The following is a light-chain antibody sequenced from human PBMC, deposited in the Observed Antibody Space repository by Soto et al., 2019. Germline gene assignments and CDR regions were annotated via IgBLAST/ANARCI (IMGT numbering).Light chain of an antibody. CDR2: LNSDGSH. CDR1: SGHRSYA. CDR3: QTWATGIRV. Sequence: QSALTQSPSASASLGASVKLTCTLSSGHRSYAIAWHQQQPEKGPRYLMKLNSDGSHTKGDGIPDRFSGSSSGTERYLTISSLQSEDEADYYCQTWATGIRVFGGGTQLTVL. J-gene: IGLJ3*02. V-gene: IGLV4-69*01.